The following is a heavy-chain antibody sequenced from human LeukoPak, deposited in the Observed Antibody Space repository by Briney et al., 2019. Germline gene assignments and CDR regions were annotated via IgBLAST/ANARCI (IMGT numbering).Heavy chain of an antibody. Sequence: GASVKVSCKASGYMFTNYYMHWVRQAPGQGLEWMGIINPSGGSTSYTQKFQGRVSMTRDTSTNTIYMELSSLRSEDTAVYYCARGHYYYDSSGPADYWGQGTLVTVSS. V-gene: IGHV1-46*01. CDR2: INPSGGST. CDR1: GYMFTNYY. J-gene: IGHJ4*02. D-gene: IGHD3-22*01. CDR3: ARGHYYYDSSGPADY.